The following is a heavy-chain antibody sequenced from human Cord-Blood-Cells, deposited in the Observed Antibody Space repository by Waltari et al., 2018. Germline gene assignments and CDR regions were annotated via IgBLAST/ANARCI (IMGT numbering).Heavy chain of an antibody. CDR3: ARDGSSSWYYFDY. CDR2: INAGNGNT. J-gene: IGHJ4*02. Sequence: QVQLVQSGAEVTKPRASVKLSRKASGYTLPSYAMPWARPAPGQRLEWMGWINAGNGNTKYSQKFQGRVTITRDTSASTAYMELSSLRSEDTAVYYCARDGSSSWYYFDYWGQGTLVTVSS. D-gene: IGHD6-13*01. V-gene: IGHV1-3*01. CDR1: GYTLPSYA.